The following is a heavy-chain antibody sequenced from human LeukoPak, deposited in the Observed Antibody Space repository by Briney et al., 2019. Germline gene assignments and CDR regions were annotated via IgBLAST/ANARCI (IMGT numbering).Heavy chain of an antibody. J-gene: IGHJ6*02. CDR1: EFTFSSYW. CDR2: IKQDGSEK. D-gene: IGHD2-15*01. Sequence: PGGSLRLSCAASEFTFSSYWMSWVRQAPGKGLEWVANIKQDGSEKYYVDSVKGRFTISRDNAKNSLYLQMNSLRAEDTAVYYCARIQRYCSGGSCYSDYGMDVWGQGTTVTVSS. CDR3: ARIQRYCSGGSCYSDYGMDV. V-gene: IGHV3-7*01.